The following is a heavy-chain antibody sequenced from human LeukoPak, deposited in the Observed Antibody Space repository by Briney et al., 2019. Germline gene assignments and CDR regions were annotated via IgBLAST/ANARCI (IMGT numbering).Heavy chain of an antibody. D-gene: IGHD5-12*01. Sequence: PGGSLRLSCAASGFTFSSYAMHWVRQAPGKGLEWVAVISYDGSNKYYADSVKGRFTISRDNSKNTLYLQMNSLRAEDTAVYYCARDHVAATIAHGYYMDVWGKGTTVTVSS. J-gene: IGHJ6*03. CDR1: GFTFSSYA. V-gene: IGHV3-30-3*01. CDR3: ARDHVAATIAHGYYMDV. CDR2: ISYDGSNK.